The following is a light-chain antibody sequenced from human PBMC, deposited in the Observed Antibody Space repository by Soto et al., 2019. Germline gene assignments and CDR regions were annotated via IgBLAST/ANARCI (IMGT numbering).Light chain of an antibody. Sequence: QSVLTQPASVSGSPGQSITISCTGTSSDVGGYDYVSWYQQHPGKAPKLMIYDVSNRPSGVSNRFSGSKSGNTASLPISGRQTEDEADYYCGSYTSSSTYVVFGGGTKVTVL. CDR2: DVS. J-gene: IGLJ2*01. CDR3: GSYTSSSTYVV. CDR1: SSDVGGYDY. V-gene: IGLV2-14*01.